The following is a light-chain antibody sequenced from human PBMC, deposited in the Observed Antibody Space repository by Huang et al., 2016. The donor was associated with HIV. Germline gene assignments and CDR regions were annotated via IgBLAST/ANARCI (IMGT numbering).Light chain of an antibody. CDR1: QGISDY. CDR2: GAS. V-gene: IGKV1-27*01. Sequence: IQMTQSPSSLSASVGDRVTITCRASQGISDYLAWYQQKPGKVPTLLISGASTLQSGVPSRFSGSQSGTDFTLTIDSLQPEDVATYYCQKYNSVPLTFGGGTKVEIK. CDR3: QKYNSVPLT. J-gene: IGKJ4*01.